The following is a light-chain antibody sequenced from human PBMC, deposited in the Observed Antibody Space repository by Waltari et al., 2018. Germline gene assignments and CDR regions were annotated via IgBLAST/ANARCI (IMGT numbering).Light chain of an antibody. CDR1: SGEIAYDR. V-gene: IGLV2-8*01. CDR3: SSFGGNNNWI. Sequence: SALTQPPSASGSPGQSVTISCTGHSGEIAYDRVSWYQPRPGEAPKLLIYFVDARPSGVPDRFSGSQSGNTASLTISGLQTEDEADYYCSSFGGNNNWIFGGGTKVNVL. J-gene: IGLJ2*01. CDR2: FVD.